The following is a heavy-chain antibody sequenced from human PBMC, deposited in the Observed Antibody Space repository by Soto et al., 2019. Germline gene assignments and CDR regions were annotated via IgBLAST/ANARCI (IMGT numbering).Heavy chain of an antibody. D-gene: IGHD2-15*01. CDR1: GGPLNSHY. J-gene: IGHJ3*02. Sequence: SETLSLTCPFSGGPLNSHYWVWVRPPPGEGLEWIGSIYYNGDTYYNPSLKSRVTISVDTSKNQFSVKLNSVTAADTAVYYCARHQSIVVVTAARAFDIWGQGTMVTVSS. CDR2: IYYNGDT. V-gene: IGHV4-39*01. CDR3: ARHQSIVVVTAARAFDI.